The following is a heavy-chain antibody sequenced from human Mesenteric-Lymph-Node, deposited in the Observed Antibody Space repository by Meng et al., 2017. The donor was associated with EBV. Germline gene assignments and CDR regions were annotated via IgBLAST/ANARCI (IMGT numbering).Heavy chain of an antibody. V-gene: IGHV1-3*04. Sequence: QVQLVQSAAEVTMPVASVKVSCKASGYTFTNSNVHWVRQAPGQRLEWMGRINTGIGNTKYSQRFQGRVTITSDTSASTAYMELSSLRSEDTAIYYCARDGPDVVVPGGLNYWGQGTLVTVSS. CDR3: ARDGPDVVVPGGLNY. CDR2: INTGIGNT. CDR1: GYTFTNSN. D-gene: IGHD2-2*01. J-gene: IGHJ4*02.